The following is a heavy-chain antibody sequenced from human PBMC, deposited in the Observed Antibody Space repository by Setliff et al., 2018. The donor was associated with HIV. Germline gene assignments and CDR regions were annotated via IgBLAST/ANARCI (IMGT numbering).Heavy chain of an antibody. Sequence: SETLSLTCTVSSDSTSNHYWSWVRQPAGKGLEWIGHIHPSGSTNYNPSLKSRVTISVDTSNNQFSLKLNSVTAADTAVYYCAREWLTWFDPWGQGTLVTVSS. D-gene: IGHD3-22*01. CDR1: SDSTSNHY. J-gene: IGHJ5*02. V-gene: IGHV4-4*07. CDR3: AREWLTWFDP. CDR2: IHPSGST.